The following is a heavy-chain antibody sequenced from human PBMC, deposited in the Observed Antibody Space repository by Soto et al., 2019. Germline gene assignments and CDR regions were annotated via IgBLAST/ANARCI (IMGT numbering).Heavy chain of an antibody. CDR2: ISGSGGST. V-gene: IGHV3-23*01. CDR1: GFTFSSYA. D-gene: IGHD3-22*01. CDR3: AKSLDAYYDSSGYLIDY. J-gene: IGHJ4*02. Sequence: GGSLRLSCAASGFTFSSYAMSWVRQAPGKGLEWVSAISGSGGSTYYADSVKGRFTISRDNSKNTLYLQMNSLRAEDTAVYYCAKSLDAYYDSSGYLIDYWGQGTLVTVSS.